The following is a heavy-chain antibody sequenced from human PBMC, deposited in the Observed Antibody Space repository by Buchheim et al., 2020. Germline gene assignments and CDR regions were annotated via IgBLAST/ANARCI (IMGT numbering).Heavy chain of an antibody. J-gene: IGHJ5*02. V-gene: IGHV3-30*18. CDR2: TSYDGGAM. D-gene: IGHD6-13*01. CDR3: AKDRLCEEQQLDH. CDR1: GFNIGSYG. Sequence: QVQLVESGGGVVQPGPSLRLSCAVSGFNIGSYGMHWVRQAPGNGLEWVAFTSYDGGAMFYGRSVKGRFTISRDNSKNTLYLQMNAMRPEDTAGYYCAKDRLCEEQQLDHWGQGSL.